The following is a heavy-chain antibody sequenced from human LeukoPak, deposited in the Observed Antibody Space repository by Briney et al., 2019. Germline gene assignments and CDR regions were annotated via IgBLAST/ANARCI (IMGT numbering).Heavy chain of an antibody. V-gene: IGHV3-30*18. D-gene: IGHD3-10*01. CDR2: ISYDGSNN. J-gene: IGHJ4*02. CDR1: GFTFSSYG. Sequence: GGSLRLSCAASGFTFSSYGMHWVRQAPGKGLEWVAVISYDGSNNYYADSVKGRFTISRDNSKNTLYLQMNSLRAEDTAVYYCAKARGALDHWGQGTLVTVSS. CDR3: AKARGALDH.